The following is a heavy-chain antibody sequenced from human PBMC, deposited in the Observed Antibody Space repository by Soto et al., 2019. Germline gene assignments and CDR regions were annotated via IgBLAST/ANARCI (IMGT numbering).Heavy chain of an antibody. Sequence: GGSLRLSCAASGFTFNSYAMHWVRQAPGKGLEYVSAISSNGGSTYYANSVKGRFTISRDNSKNTLYLQMGSLRAEDMYVYYCARDRYYDTLTGLKSFDIWGQGTMVTVSS. V-gene: IGHV3-64*01. D-gene: IGHD3-9*01. CDR3: ARDRYYDTLTGLKSFDI. J-gene: IGHJ3*02. CDR2: ISSNGGST. CDR1: GFTFNSYA.